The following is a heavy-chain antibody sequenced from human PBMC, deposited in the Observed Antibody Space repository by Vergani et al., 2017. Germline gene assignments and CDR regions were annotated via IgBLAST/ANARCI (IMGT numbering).Heavy chain of an antibody. CDR2: IGSSGPYI. CDR3: ARDCTSGGCPDNYGMDV. J-gene: IGHJ6*02. V-gene: IGHV3-21*06. CDR1: GLTFSDFT. Sequence: VQLVESGGGLVKPGGSLSLSCAASGLTFSDFTMSWVRQAPGKGLEWVAFIGSSGPYINYADSVKGRFIISGDNTNNSLFLQLRSLRAEDAAVYYCARDCTSGGCPDNYGMDVWGQGATVTVSS. D-gene: IGHD2-8*01.